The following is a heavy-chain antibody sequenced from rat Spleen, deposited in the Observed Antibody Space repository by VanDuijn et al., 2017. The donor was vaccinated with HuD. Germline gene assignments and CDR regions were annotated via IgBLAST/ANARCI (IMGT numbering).Heavy chain of an antibody. CDR1: GFTFSDYD. Sequence: EVQLVESGGGLVQPGRSMQVSCAASGFTFSDYDMAWVRQTPTKGLEWVASISPSGGGTYYRDSVKGRFTVSRDNAQNTLYLQMNSLRSEDTATYYCTRGEEAIGGYWGQGVMVTVSS. J-gene: IGHJ2*01. V-gene: IGHV5-25*01. D-gene: IGHD1-11*01. CDR3: TRGEEAIGGY. CDR2: ISPSGGGT.